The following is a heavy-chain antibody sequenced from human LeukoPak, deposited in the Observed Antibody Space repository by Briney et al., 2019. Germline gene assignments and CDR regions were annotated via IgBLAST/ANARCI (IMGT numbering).Heavy chain of an antibody. CDR2: ISSSSNYI. CDR1: GFTFSSYS. J-gene: IGHJ6*03. V-gene: IGHV3-21*06. D-gene: IGHD1-26*01. Sequence: GGSLRLSCAVSGFTFSSYSMNWVRQAPGKGLEWVSSISSSSNYIYYADSVRGRFTISRDNAKNSLYLQMDSLRVEDTAVYYCARDPYSGSYGPYYYYYMDVWGKGTTATISS. CDR3: ARDPYSGSYGPYYYYYMDV.